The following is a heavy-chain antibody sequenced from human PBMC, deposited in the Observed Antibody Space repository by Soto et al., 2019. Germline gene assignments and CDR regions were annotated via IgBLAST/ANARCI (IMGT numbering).Heavy chain of an antibody. CDR3: ARQLRGFDP. CDR1: VASITSSSYY. D-gene: IGHD3-10*01. CDR2: IYYSGST. Sequence: QLQLQESGPGLVKPSETLSLTCTVSVASITSSSYYWGWFRHPPGKGLEWIGSIYYSGSTYYNPSLKSRVTISVDTSKNQFSLKLSSVTAADTAVYYCARQLRGFDPWGQGTLVTVSS. V-gene: IGHV4-39*01. J-gene: IGHJ5*02.